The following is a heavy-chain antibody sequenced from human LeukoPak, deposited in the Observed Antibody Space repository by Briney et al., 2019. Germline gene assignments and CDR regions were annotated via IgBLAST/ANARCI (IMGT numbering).Heavy chain of an antibody. CDR2: INTDGGST. Sequence: PGGSLRLSCAASGFSFSVHALHWVRQAPGKGLEDVSAINTDGGSTYYASSVKGRFTISRDNSRNTVYLQMDSLRPEDTAVYYCARESGVTASPYTGTPSDYWGQGTLVTVSS. CDR3: ARESGVTASPYTGTPSDY. D-gene: IGHD1-26*01. V-gene: IGHV3-64*01. CDR1: GFSFSVHA. J-gene: IGHJ4*02.